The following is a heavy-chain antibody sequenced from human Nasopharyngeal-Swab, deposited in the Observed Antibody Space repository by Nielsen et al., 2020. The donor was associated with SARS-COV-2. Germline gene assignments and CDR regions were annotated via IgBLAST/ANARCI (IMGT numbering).Heavy chain of an antibody. V-gene: IGHV4-59*12. CDR2: IYYSGST. D-gene: IGHD3-3*01. CDR3: ERREEFCGGYYKNGMDV. CDR1: GGSISSYY. Sequence: SDTLSLTCTSSGGSISSYYWSWIRQPPGKGLEWLGYIYYSGSTNYNPSLNSRVIISVDTSKNQFSLKLRSVTAADTAVYYCERREEFCGGYYKNGMDVWGQGTTVTVSS. J-gene: IGHJ6*02.